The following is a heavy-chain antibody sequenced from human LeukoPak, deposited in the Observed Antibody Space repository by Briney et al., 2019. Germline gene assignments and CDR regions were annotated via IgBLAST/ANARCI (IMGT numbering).Heavy chain of an antibody. J-gene: IGHJ4*02. D-gene: IGHD4-17*01. CDR2: IHTSGSA. V-gene: IGHV4-4*07. CDR3: ARDIVYLIDEDYG. CDR1: GSSFNTYY. Sequence: PSETLSLTCSVSGSSFNTYYWSWIRQPAGKAPEWLGRIHTSGSADYSPSLQSRVTISVDMSKKEFSLKLTSVTAADTAVYYCARDIVYLIDEDYGWGQGILVTVSS.